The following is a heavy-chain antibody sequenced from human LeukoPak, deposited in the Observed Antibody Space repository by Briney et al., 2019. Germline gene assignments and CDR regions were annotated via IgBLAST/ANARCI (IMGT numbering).Heavy chain of an antibody. CDR2: DYYSGSS. D-gene: IGHD2/OR15-2a*01. J-gene: IGHJ6*02. CDR3: ARGSKYRTGEDV. V-gene: IGHV4-59*01. CDR1: GGSITDYY. Sequence: SETLSLTCTVSGGSITDYYWGWIRQPPGKGLEWIGYDYYSGSSNYNPSLKSRVTISLDTSKNQFSLKMSSVTAADTAVYYCARGSKYRTGEDVWGQGTTVTVSS.